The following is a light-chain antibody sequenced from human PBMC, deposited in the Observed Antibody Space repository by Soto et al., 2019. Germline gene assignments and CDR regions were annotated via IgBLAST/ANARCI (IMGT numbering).Light chain of an antibody. J-gene: IGLJ3*02. CDR1: SSNIGAGYY. CDR2: ANT. CDR3: QAYDGSPNGWV. V-gene: IGLV1-40*01. Sequence: QSVLTQPPSVSGAPGQRVTISCTGSSSNIGAGYYVHWYQQVPGTAPKLLIYANTNRPSGVPDRFSGSRSGTSASLAITGLQAEDEADYYCQAYDGSPNGWVFGGGTKLTVL.